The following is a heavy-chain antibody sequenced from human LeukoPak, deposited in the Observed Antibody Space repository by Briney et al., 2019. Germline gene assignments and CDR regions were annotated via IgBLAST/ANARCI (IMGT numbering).Heavy chain of an antibody. CDR1: GGSISSYY. Sequence: PSETLSLTCTVSGGSISSYYWSWIRQPPGKGLEWIGYIYYSGSTNYNPSLKSRVTISVDTSKNPFSLKLSSVTAADTAVYYCARDLQYYYGSGSYYTTNWFDPWGQGTLVTVSS. D-gene: IGHD3-10*01. V-gene: IGHV4-59*12. CDR3: ARDLQYYYGSGSYYTTNWFDP. J-gene: IGHJ5*02. CDR2: IYYSGST.